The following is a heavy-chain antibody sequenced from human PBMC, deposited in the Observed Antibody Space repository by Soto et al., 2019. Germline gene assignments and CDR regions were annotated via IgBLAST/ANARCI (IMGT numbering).Heavy chain of an antibody. D-gene: IGHD4-17*01. V-gene: IGHV4-39*01. CDR1: GGSISSSSYY. J-gene: IGHJ1*01. CDR3: ASYYGAGYFQH. Sequence: SETLSLTCTVSGGSISSSSYYWGWIRQPPGKGLEWIGSIYYSGSTYYNPSLKSRVTISVDTSKNQFSLKLSSVTAADTAVYYCASYYGAGYFQHWGQGTLVTVSS. CDR2: IYYSGST.